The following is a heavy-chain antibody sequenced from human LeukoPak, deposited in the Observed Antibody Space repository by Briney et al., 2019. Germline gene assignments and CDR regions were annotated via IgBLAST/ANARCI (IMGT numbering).Heavy chain of an antibody. V-gene: IGHV3-30-3*01. CDR3: SRDSLSSCGGDCYSGLDV. D-gene: IGHD2-21*02. J-gene: IGHJ6*02. CDR2: ISYDGNKK. Sequence: GRSLSLSCTASGFTFSNFVMHWVRQPPGKGLQWVTEISYDGNKKTYVDSVKGRFTISRDNAKNTLYLQMNSLRAEDTAVYYCSRDSLSSCGGDCYSGLDVWGQGTTVTVSS. CDR1: GFTFSNFV.